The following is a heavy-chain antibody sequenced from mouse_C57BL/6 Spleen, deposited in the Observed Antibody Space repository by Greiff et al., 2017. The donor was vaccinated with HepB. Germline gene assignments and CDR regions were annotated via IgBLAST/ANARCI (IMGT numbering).Heavy chain of an antibody. CDR2: IYPGDGDT. CDR1: GYAFSSSW. CDR3: ANYDYAMDY. D-gene: IGHD2-4*01. Sequence: LQQSGPELVKPGASVKISCKASGYAFSSSWMNWVKQRPGKGLEWIGRIYPGDGDTNYNGKFKGKATLTADKSSSTAYMQLSSLTSEDSAVYFCANYDYAMDYWGQGTSVTVSS. J-gene: IGHJ4*01. V-gene: IGHV1-82*01.